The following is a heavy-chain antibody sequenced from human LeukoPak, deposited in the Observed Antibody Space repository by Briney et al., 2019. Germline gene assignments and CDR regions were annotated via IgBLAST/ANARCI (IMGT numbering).Heavy chain of an antibody. D-gene: IGHD6-13*01. J-gene: IGHJ6*02. CDR3: AREIAAFGSSWYYYYGMDV. Sequence: GGSLRLSCAASGFTFSSFLMSWVRQAPGKGLEWVAKIKQDGSEIYYVDSVKGRFTISRDNAKNSLYLQMNSLRAEDTAVYYCAREIAAFGSSWYYYYGMDVWGQGTTVTVSS. V-gene: IGHV3-7*01. CDR1: GFTFSSFL. CDR2: IKQDGSEI.